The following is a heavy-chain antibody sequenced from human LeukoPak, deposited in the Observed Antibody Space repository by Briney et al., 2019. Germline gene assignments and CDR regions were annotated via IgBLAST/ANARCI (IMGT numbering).Heavy chain of an antibody. Sequence: ASVKVSCKASGYTFTGYYMHWVRQAPGQGLEWMGWINPNSGGTNYAQKFQGRVTMTRDTSISTAYMELSRLRSDDTAVYYCARDSSDSSGMGYWGQGTLVTVSS. CDR3: ARDSSDSSGMGY. V-gene: IGHV1-2*02. D-gene: IGHD3-22*01. CDR1: GYTFTGYY. J-gene: IGHJ4*02. CDR2: INPNSGGT.